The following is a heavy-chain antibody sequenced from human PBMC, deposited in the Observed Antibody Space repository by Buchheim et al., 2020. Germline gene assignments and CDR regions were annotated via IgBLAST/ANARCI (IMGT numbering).Heavy chain of an antibody. D-gene: IGHD4-23*01. CDR1: GYSFTTYW. Sequence: EVQLVQSGAEVKKPGESLRISCQASGYSFTTYWIAWVRQMPGKGLEWMGIIYPGDSDTRYSPSFQGQVTISADKSITTAYLQWSSLTASDTAMYYCARLRRLLDSGNSGHYFDYWGQGTL. V-gene: IGHV5-51*01. J-gene: IGHJ4*02. CDR2: IYPGDSDT. CDR3: ARLRRLLDSGNSGHYFDY.